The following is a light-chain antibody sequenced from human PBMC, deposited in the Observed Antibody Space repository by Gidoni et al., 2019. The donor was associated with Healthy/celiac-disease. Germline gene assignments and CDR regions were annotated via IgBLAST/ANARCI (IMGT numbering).Light chain of an antibody. V-gene: IGKV3-11*01. Sequence: EIVLTQSPATLSLSPGERATLSCRASQSVSSYLAWYQQKPGQAPRLLIYDASNRVTLTISSLEPEDFAVYYCQQRSNWPPTFGQGTKLEIK. CDR1: QSVSSY. J-gene: IGKJ2*01. CDR2: DAS. CDR3: QQRSNWPPT.